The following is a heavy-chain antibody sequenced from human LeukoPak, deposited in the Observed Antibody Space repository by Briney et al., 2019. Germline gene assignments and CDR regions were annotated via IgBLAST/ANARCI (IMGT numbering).Heavy chain of an antibody. V-gene: IGHV3-23*01. CDR1: GFTFSSYA. CDR2: ISGSGGST. J-gene: IGHJ4*02. D-gene: IGHD6-19*01. Sequence: PGGSLRLSCAASGFTFSSYAMSWVRQAPGKGLEWVSAISGSGGSTYYADSVKGRFTISRDNSKNTLYLQMNSLRAEDTAVYYCAIHEGYSSGWYLGKLLDYWGQGTLVTVSS. CDR3: AIHEGYSSGWYLGKLLDY.